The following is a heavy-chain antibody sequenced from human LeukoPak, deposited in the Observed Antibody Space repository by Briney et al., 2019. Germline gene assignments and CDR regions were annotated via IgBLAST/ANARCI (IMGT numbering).Heavy chain of an antibody. V-gene: IGHV2-70*04. Sequence: SGPALVKPTRTLTLTCTFSGFSLSTGGMRVDWIRQPPGKALEWLARIDWDDDKFYSTSLKTRLTISKDTSKNQVVLTITNVDPVDTATYYCARRSPLLLDAFDVWGRGTKVTVSS. CDR3: ARRSPLLLDAFDV. CDR2: IDWDDDK. J-gene: IGHJ3*01. CDR1: GFSLSTGGMR. D-gene: IGHD1-26*01.